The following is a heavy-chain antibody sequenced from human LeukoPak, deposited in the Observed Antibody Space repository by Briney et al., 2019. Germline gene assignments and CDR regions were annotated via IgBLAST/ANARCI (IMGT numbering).Heavy chain of an antibody. V-gene: IGHV3-30*04. D-gene: IGHD6-19*01. CDR2: ISYDGSNK. J-gene: IGHJ5*02. CDR1: GFTFSSYA. Sequence: GGSLKLSCAASGFTFSSYAMHWVRQAPGKGLEWVAVISYDGSNKYYADSVKGRFTISRDNSKNTLYLQMNSLRAEDTAVYYCAREGRKWLGSFYNWFDPWGQGTLVTVS. CDR3: AREGRKWLGSFYNWFDP.